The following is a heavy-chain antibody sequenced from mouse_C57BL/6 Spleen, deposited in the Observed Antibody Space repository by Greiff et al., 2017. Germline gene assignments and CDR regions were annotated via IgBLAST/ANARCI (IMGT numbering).Heavy chain of an antibody. CDR2: ISDGGSYT. D-gene: IGHD2-5*01. J-gene: IGHJ4*01. Sequence: DVMLVESGGGLVKPGGSLKLSCAASGFTFSSYAMSWVRQTPEKRLEWVATISDGGSYTYYPDNVKGRFTISRDNAKNNLYLQMSHLKSEDTAMYYCARYYSNPYYAMDYRGQGTSVTVSS. V-gene: IGHV5-4*03. CDR1: GFTFSSYA. CDR3: ARYYSNPYYAMDY.